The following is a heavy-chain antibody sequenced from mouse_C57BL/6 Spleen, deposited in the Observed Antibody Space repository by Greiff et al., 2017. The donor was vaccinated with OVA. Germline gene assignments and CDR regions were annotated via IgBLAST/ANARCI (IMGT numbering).Heavy chain of an antibody. Sequence: EVQLQQSGPELVKPGASVKMSCKASGYTFTSYVMHWVKQKPGQGLEWIGYIYPYNDGTKYNEKFKGKATLTSDKSSSTAYMELSSLTSEDSAVYYCANGGMITTRRRYFDVWGTGTTVTVSS. D-gene: IGHD2-4*01. V-gene: IGHV1-14*01. CDR3: ANGGMITTRRRYFDV. J-gene: IGHJ1*03. CDR2: IYPYNDGT. CDR1: GYTFTSYV.